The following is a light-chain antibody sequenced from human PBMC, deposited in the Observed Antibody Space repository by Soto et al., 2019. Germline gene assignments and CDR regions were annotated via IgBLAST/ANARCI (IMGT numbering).Light chain of an antibody. J-gene: IGKJ3*01. V-gene: IGKV3-20*01. CDR1: QSVDSNY. Sequence: IALTQSPGTLALSPGARATLHCRASQSVDSNYLAWYQHKPGQAPRLLLYGAYTRATGIPDRFSGSGSGTDFTLTTSRLEPEDFAVYYCHQYGLSPTYPVGPGPKVAIK. CDR2: GAY. CDR3: HQYGLSPTYP.